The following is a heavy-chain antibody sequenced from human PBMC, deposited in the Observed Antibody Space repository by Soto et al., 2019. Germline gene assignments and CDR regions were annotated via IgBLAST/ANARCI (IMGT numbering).Heavy chain of an antibody. CDR1: GGTFSSYD. CDR3: ASPGGHGLSCYYGMDL. J-gene: IGHJ6*02. D-gene: IGHD3-10*01. CDR2: IIPIVGTA. Sequence: QVQLVQSGAEVKKPGSSVKVSCKASGGTFSSYDISWVRQAPGQGLEWMGGIIPIVGTANYAQKVQGRVTITAAESKSTAYMELSSVSSEDTAVYYCASPGGHGLSCYYGMDLWRQGTTVTVS. V-gene: IGHV1-69*12.